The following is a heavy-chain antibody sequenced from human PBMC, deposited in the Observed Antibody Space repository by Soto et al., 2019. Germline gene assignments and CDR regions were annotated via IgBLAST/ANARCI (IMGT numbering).Heavy chain of an antibody. CDR3: ARGKGNVPLLWFGEARCPGCLYY. D-gene: IGHD3-10*01. CDR2: INHSGST. Sequence: QVQLQQWGAGLLKPSETLSLTCAVYGGSISGYYWSWIRQPPGKGLEWIGEINHSGSTNYNPSLKRRVTISVDTSKNQFSLKLSSVTAAGTAVYYCARGKGNVPLLWFGEARCPGCLYYWGQGTLVTVSS. CDR1: GGSISGYY. J-gene: IGHJ4*02. V-gene: IGHV4-34*01.